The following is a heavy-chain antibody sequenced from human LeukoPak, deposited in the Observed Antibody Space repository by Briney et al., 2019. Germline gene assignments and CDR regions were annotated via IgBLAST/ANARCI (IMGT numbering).Heavy chain of an antibody. Sequence: ASVTVSCMVSGYTLTELSMHWLRQAPGKGLEGMGGFDPEDGETIYAQKFQGRVTMTEDTSTDTAYMELSSLRSEDTAVYYCATDPDDYGDYEVAYWGQGTLVTVSS. V-gene: IGHV1-24*01. CDR1: GYTLTELS. J-gene: IGHJ4*02. CDR2: FDPEDGET. CDR3: ATDPDDYGDYEVAY. D-gene: IGHD4-17*01.